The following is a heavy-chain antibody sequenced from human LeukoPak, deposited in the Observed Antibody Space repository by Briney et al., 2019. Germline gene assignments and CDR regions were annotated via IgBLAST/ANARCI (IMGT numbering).Heavy chain of an antibody. Sequence: GRSLRLSCAASGFTFRNYGMHWVRQAPGKGLEWVAVIWYDGSDKYYADSVKGRFTTSRDKSKNTLYLQMNSLRDEDTAVYYCARGPGTPRIDFWGQGTLVTVSS. D-gene: IGHD1-1*01. CDR2: IWYDGSDK. CDR3: ARGPGTPRIDF. J-gene: IGHJ4*02. CDR1: GFTFRNYG. V-gene: IGHV3-33*01.